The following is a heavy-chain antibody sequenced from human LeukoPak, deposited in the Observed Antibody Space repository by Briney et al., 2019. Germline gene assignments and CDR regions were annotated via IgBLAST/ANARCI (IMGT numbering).Heavy chain of an antibody. CDR2: ISHFGST. CDR1: GASFSDYY. J-gene: IGHJ4*02. D-gene: IGHD3-22*01. V-gene: IGHV4-34*01. CDR3: ARGPLDYYDSSGYYYY. Sequence: SETLSLTCAVSGASFSDYYWNWLRQPPGKGLEWIGEISHFGSTDYNPSLKSRVTISVDTSKNQFSLQLTSVTAADTAVYYCARGPLDYYDSSGYYYYWGQGTLVTVSS.